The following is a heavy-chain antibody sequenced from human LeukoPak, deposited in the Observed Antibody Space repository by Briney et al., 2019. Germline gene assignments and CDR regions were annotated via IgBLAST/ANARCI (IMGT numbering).Heavy chain of an antibody. D-gene: IGHD3-10*02. CDR2: INWSGGST. CDR1: GFTFDDYG. Sequence: GGSLRLSCAASGFTFDDYGMSWVRQAPGKGLEWVSYINWSGGSTGYADSVKGRFTISRDNAKNSLYLQMNSLRAEDTAVYYCAELGITMIGGVWGKGTTVTISS. V-gene: IGHV3-20*04. J-gene: IGHJ6*04. CDR3: AELGITMIGGV.